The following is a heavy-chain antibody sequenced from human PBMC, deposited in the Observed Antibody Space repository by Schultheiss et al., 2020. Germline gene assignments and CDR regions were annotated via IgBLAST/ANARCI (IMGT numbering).Heavy chain of an antibody. Sequence: SGPTLVKPTQTLTLTCTFSGFSLSTSGVGVGWIRQPPGKALEWLARIDWDDDKYYSTSLKTRLTISKDTSKNQVVLTMTNMDPVDTATYYCAHYYYDSSGYGSDGWFDPWGQGTLVTVSS. CDR2: IDWDDDK. D-gene: IGHD3-22*01. CDR3: AHYYYDSSGYGSDGWFDP. CDR1: GFSLSTSGVG. J-gene: IGHJ5*02. V-gene: IGHV2-70*12.